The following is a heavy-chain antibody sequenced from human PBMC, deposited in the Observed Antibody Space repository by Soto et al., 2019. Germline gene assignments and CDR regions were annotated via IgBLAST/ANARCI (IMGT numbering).Heavy chain of an antibody. CDR3: AKGHTDGYGHYSDYGMDV. J-gene: IGHJ6*02. Sequence: EVQLLESGGGLVQPGGSLRLSCVVSGFTFSNYGMSWVRQAPGKALEWVASVTGAGGRIYNEGSVKGWFTIPSNNSKNSVELQVNCLRTDDTAEYYCAKGHTDGYGHYSDYGMDVWGQGTTVTVS. CDR2: VTGAGGRI. D-gene: IGHD2-21*01. CDR1: GFTFSNYG. V-gene: IGHV3-23*01.